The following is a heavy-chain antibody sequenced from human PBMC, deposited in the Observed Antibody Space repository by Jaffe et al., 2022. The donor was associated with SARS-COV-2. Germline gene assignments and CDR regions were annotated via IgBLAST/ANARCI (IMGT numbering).Heavy chain of an antibody. D-gene: IGHD1-26*01. J-gene: IGHJ3*02. Sequence: EVQVLESGGGLVQPGGSLRLSCAASGFSFRSYAMSWVRQAPGKGLEWVSAISGSGGSTYYADSVKGRFTISRDNSKNTLYLQMNNLRAEDTAVYYCAKDYQWELPGGAFDIWGQGTMVTVSS. CDR2: ISGSGGST. CDR3: AKDYQWELPGGAFDI. CDR1: GFSFRSYA. V-gene: IGHV3-23*01.